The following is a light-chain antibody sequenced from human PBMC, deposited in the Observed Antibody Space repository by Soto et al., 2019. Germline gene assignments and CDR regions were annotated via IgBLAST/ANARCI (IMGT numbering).Light chain of an antibody. V-gene: IGKV1-39*01. J-gene: IGKJ4*01. CDR1: QSINSF. CDR3: QQSYRTPLN. Sequence: DIQMTQAPSSLTASVGDRVTFTCRASQSINSFLNWYQQKPGKAPRLLISAASSLQSGVPSRFICCGSGTDSSLIFSRLLPEDSPTFYFQQSYRTPLNFRGGTQVDI. CDR2: AAS.